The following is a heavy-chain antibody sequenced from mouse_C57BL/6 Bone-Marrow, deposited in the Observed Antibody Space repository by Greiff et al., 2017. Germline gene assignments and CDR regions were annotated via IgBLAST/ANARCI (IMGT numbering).Heavy chain of an antibody. Sequence: EVKLVESGGGLVQPGGSLKLSCAASGFTFSDYYMYWVRQTPEKRLEWVAYISNGGGSTYYPDTVKGRFTSSRDNAKNTLYLQMSRLKSEDTAMYYCARDYGSSYAMDYWGQGTSVTVSS. V-gene: IGHV5-12*01. CDR1: GFTFSDYY. CDR2: ISNGGGST. CDR3: ARDYGSSYAMDY. J-gene: IGHJ4*01. D-gene: IGHD1-1*01.